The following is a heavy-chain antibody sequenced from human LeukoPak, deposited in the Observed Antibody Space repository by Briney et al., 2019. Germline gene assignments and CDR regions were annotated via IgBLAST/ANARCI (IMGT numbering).Heavy chain of an antibody. J-gene: IGHJ4*02. CDR1: QFSISYDW. Sequence: GGSLRLSCAASQFSISYDWMHWVRQAPGKGLEWVASIKEDGRDIHYLGSVKGRFSISRDNAKNSLYLEMNTLRAEDTAVYYCVRGSGWFFGLWGQGSLVTVSS. CDR3: VRGSGWFFGL. V-gene: IGHV3-7*01. CDR2: IKEDGRDI. D-gene: IGHD6-19*01.